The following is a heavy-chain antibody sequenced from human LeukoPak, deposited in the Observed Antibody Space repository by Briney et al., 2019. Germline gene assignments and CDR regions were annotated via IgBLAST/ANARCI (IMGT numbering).Heavy chain of an antibody. CDR1: GFTFSSYG. D-gene: IGHD2-8*01. J-gene: IGHJ4*02. CDR3: ARDPNGNPDFDY. Sequence: GGSLRLSCAASGFTFSSYGMHWVRQAPGKGLEWLSFIDSSSYTSYADSVKGRFTISRDNAENSLYLQMSSLTVEDTAVYYCARDPNGNPDFDYWGQGTLVTVSS. CDR2: IDSSSYT. V-gene: IGHV3-21*05.